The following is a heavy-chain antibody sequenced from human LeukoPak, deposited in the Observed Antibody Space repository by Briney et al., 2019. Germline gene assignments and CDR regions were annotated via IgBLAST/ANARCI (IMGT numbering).Heavy chain of an antibody. CDR1: GFTFSNYA. V-gene: IGHV3-23*01. J-gene: IGHJ4*02. D-gene: IGHD1-14*01. CDR2: ISGSSGNT. CDR3: AKPAKTDYADY. Sequence: GGTLRLSCAASGFTFSNYAMNWVRQAPGKGLEWVSAISGSSGNTYYADSVKGRFTISRDNSKNTLYLQMNSLRAEDTALYYCAKPAKTDYADYWGQGTLVTVSS.